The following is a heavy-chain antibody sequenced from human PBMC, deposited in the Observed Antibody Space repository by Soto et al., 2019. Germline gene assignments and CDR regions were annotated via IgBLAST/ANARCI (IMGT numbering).Heavy chain of an antibody. D-gene: IGHD5-18*01. CDR3: ARASFTGDTAMGSTYGMDV. CDR1: GGSFSGYY. CDR2: INHSGST. Sequence: PSETLSLTCAVYGGSFSGYYWSWIRQPPGKGLEWIGEINHSGSTNYNPSLKSRVTISVDTSKNQFSLKLSSVTAADTAVYYCARASFTGDTAMGSTYGMDVWGQGTTVTVSS. J-gene: IGHJ6*02. V-gene: IGHV4-34*01.